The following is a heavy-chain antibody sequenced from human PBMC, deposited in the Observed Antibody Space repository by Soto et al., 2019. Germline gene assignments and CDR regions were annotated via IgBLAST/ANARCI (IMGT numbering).Heavy chain of an antibody. D-gene: IGHD4-17*01. V-gene: IGHV2-5*02. CDR1: GFSLSTSGVG. J-gene: IGHJ6*02. CDR3: AHSDYGDRDYYGMDV. CDR2: IYWDDDK. Sequence: QITLKESGPTLVKPTQTLTLTCTFSGFSLSTSGVGVGWIRQPPGRALEWLALIYWDDDKRYSPSLKSRLTIXXDXSXXQVVLTMTNMDPVDTATYYCAHSDYGDRDYYGMDVWGQGTTVTVSS.